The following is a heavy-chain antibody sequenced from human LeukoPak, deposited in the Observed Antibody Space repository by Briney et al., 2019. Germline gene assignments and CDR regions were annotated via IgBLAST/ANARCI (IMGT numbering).Heavy chain of an antibody. V-gene: IGHV3-21*04. CDR1: GFTFSSYS. D-gene: IGHD3-22*01. CDR2: ISSSSSYI. Sequence: KPGRSLRLSCAASGFTFSSYSMNWVRQAPGKGLEWVSSISSSSSYIYYADSVKGRFTISRDNAKNSLYLQMNSLRAEDTALYYCAIMHPYYDGNGYCVQWGQGTLVTVSS. CDR3: AIMHPYYDGNGYCVQ. J-gene: IGHJ4*02.